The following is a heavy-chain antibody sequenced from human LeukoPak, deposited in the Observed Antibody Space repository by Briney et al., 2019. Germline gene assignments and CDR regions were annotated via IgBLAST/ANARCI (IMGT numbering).Heavy chain of an antibody. Sequence: GGSLRLSCAASGFTFSRYWMHWVRQAPGRGLVWVSCIKSDGSSTSIADSAKGRFTISRDNAKNTVYLQMNSLRAEDTAVYYCVRDNRSYNFDYWGQGTLVTVSS. CDR3: VRDNRSYNFDY. J-gene: IGHJ4*02. V-gene: IGHV3-74*01. D-gene: IGHD1-26*01. CDR2: IKSDGSST. CDR1: GFTFSRYW.